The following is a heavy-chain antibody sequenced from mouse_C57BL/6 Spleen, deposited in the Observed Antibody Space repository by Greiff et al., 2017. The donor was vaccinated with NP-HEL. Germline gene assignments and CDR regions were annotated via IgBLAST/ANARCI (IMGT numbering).Heavy chain of an antibody. Sequence: EVQLQQSVAELVRPGASVKLSCTASGFNIKNTYMHWVKQRPEQGLEWIGRIDPANGNTKYAPKFQGKATITADTSSNTAYLQLSSLTSEDTAIYYCASGCGPRVWSFDVWGTGTTVTVSS. CDR2: IDPANGNT. CDR1: GFNIKNTY. CDR3: ASGCGPRVWSFDV. J-gene: IGHJ1*03. V-gene: IGHV14-3*01.